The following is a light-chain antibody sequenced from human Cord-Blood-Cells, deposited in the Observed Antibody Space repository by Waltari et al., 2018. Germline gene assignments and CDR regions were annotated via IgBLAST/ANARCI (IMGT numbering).Light chain of an antibody. CDR3: QQYNSYSWT. CDR2: KAS. V-gene: IGKV1-5*03. Sequence: DIQMTQSPSTLSASVGDRVTITCRASQSISSWLAWYQQKPGKAPKLLIYKASSLESGVPSRFSGSRSGTEFTLTISSLQPDDFATYYCQQYNSYSWTFGQGPKVEIK. J-gene: IGKJ1*01. CDR1: QSISSW.